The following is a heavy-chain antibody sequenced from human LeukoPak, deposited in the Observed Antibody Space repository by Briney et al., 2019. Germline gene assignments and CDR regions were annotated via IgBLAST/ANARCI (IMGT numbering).Heavy chain of an antibody. Sequence: SETLSLTCTVSGGSISSGDYYWSWIRQPPGKGLEWIGYIYHSGSTYYNPSLKSRVTISVDRSKNQFSLKLSSVTAADTAVYYCASTDSSGYYSDYWGQGTLVTVSS. J-gene: IGHJ4*02. CDR1: GGSISSGDYY. V-gene: IGHV4-30-2*01. CDR2: IYHSGST. CDR3: ASTDSSGYYSDY. D-gene: IGHD3-22*01.